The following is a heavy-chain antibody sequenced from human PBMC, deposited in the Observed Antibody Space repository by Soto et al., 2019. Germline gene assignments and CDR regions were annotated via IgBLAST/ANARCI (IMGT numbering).Heavy chain of an antibody. Sequence: SVKVSCKASGGTFSSYAISWVRQAPGQGLEWMGGIIPIFGTANYAQKFQGRVTITADESTSTAYMELSSLRSEDTAVYYCALNYDSSGYYFFYWGQGTLVTVSS. J-gene: IGHJ4*02. D-gene: IGHD3-22*01. V-gene: IGHV1-69*13. CDR2: IIPIFGTA. CDR1: GGTFSSYA. CDR3: ALNYDSSGYYFFY.